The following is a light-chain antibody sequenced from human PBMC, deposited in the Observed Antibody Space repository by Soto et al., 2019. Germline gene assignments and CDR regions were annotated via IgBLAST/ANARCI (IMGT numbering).Light chain of an antibody. V-gene: IGKV3-11*01. CDR2: DAS. CDR1: QSVSSY. Sequence: EIVLTQSPATLSLSPGERATLSCRASQSVSSYLAWYQQKPGQAPRLLIYDASNRATGIPSRFSGSGSGTDFPLTISSLEPEDFAVYYCQQRSNWPPGMYTFGPGTKLEIK. CDR3: QQRSNWPPGMYT. J-gene: IGKJ2*01.